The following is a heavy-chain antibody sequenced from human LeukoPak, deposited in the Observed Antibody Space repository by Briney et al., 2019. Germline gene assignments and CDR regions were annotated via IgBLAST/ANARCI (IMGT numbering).Heavy chain of an antibody. Sequence: GRSLRLSCAASGFTFSSYGMHWVRQAPGKGLEWVAVIWYDGSNKYYADSVKGRFTISRDNSKNTLYLQMNSLRAEDTAVYYCANSGLAATPWDYWGQGTLVTVSS. CDR3: ANSGLAATPWDY. CDR1: GFTFSSYG. J-gene: IGHJ4*02. D-gene: IGHD2-15*01. CDR2: IWYDGSNK. V-gene: IGHV3-33*08.